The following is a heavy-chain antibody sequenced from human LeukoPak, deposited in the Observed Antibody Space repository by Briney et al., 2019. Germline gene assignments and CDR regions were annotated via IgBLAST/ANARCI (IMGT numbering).Heavy chain of an antibody. CDR2: IYSSGST. Sequence: SETLSLTCTVSGGSISSYYWSWLRQPAGKGLEWIGRIYSSGSTNHNPSLKSRVTMSVNTSKNQFSLNLSSVTAADTAVYYCARSRCASCSHEYWGQGTLDTVSS. CDR3: ARSRCASCSHEY. CDR1: GGSISSYY. V-gene: IGHV4-4*07. J-gene: IGHJ4*02. D-gene: IGHD2-2*01.